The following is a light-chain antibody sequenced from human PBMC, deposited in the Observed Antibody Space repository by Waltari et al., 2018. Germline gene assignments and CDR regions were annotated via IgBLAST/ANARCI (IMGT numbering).Light chain of an antibody. CDR1: SSNIGNNY. Sequence: QSVLTQPPSVSAAPGQRVTISCSGGSSNIGNNYVSWYRQFPGTAPKLLIYENGGRPSGIPGRFAGSKSGTSATLDITGLQAGVEADYYCGTWDSSLSGAVFGGGTHLTVL. CDR3: GTWDSSLSGAV. V-gene: IGLV1-51*02. J-gene: IGLJ7*01. CDR2: ENG.